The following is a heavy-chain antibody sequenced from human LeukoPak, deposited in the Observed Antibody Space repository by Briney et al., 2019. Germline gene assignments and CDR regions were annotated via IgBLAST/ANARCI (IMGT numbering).Heavy chain of an antibody. D-gene: IGHD2-15*01. CDR3: ARTPGRYCSGGSCSPPIDY. J-gene: IGHJ4*02. CDR1: GYSFTSYW. CDR2: IDPSDSYT. Sequence: GESLKISCKGSGYSFTSYWISWVRQMPGKGLEWMGRIDPSDSYTNYSPSFQGHVTISADKSISTAYLQWSSLKASDTAMYYCARTPGRYCSGGSCSPPIDYWGQGTLVTVSS. V-gene: IGHV5-10-1*01.